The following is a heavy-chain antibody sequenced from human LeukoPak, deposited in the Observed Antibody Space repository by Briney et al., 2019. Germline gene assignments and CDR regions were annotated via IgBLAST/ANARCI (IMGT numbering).Heavy chain of an antibody. CDR3: ARGGGVLYYYYYMDV. J-gene: IGHJ6*03. D-gene: IGHD2-8*01. CDR1: GGSFSGYY. CDR2: INHSGST. Sequence: SETLSLTCAVYGGSFSGYYWSWIRQPPGKGLEWIGEINHSGSTNYNPSLKSRVTISVDTSKNHFSLKLSSVTAADTAVYYCARGGGVLYYYYYMDVWGKGTTVTVSS. V-gene: IGHV4-34*01.